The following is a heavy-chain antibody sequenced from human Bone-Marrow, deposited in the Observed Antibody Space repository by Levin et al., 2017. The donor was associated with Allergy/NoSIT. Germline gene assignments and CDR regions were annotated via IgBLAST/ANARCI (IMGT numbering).Heavy chain of an antibody. CDR2: ISSSSSHI. CDR3: AKSADSSGWYWFDP. D-gene: IGHD6-19*01. CDR1: GFTFSSYS. J-gene: IGHJ5*02. V-gene: IGHV3-21*01. Sequence: GGSLRLSCAASGFTFSSYSMNWVRQTPGKGLEWVSSISSSSSHIYYADSVKGRFTISRDNAKNSLYLQMNSLRAEDTAVYYCAKSADSSGWYWFDPWGQGTLVTVSS.